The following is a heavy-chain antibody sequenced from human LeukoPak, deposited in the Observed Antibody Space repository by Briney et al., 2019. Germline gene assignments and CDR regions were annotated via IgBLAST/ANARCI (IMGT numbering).Heavy chain of an antibody. V-gene: IGHV3-53*01. CDR3: ARATTRITTFDY. CDR1: GFTLSSKY. D-gene: IGHD4-17*01. J-gene: IGHJ4*02. Sequence: GGSLRLSCAASGFTLSSKYMRWVRQAPGKGLEWVSALYIGGQTYYADSVKGRFTISSDNYKNTVYLQMNNLRAEDTAVYYCARATTRITTFDYWGQGALVTVSS. CDR2: LYIGGQT.